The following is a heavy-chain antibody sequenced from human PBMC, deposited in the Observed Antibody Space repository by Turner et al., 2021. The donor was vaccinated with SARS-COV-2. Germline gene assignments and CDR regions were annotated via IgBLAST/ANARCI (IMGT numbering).Heavy chain of an antibody. CDR3: ARSSVDSGYEDDYYYYYGMDV. Sequence: QVQLVESGGGVVQPGRSLRLSCAASGFTFSSYGMHWVRQAPGKGLEWVAVISYDGSNKYYADSVKGRFTISRDNSKNTLYLQMNSLRAEDTAVYYCARSSVDSGYEDDYYYYYGMDVWGQGTTVTVSS. J-gene: IGHJ6*02. CDR1: GFTFSSYG. CDR2: ISYDGSNK. D-gene: IGHD5-12*01. V-gene: IGHV3-30*03.